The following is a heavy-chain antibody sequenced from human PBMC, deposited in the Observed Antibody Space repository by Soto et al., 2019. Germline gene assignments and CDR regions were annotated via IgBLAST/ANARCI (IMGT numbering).Heavy chain of an antibody. J-gene: IGHJ3*02. Sequence: GGSLRLSCAASGFTFSSYSMNWVRQAPGKGLEWVSSISSSSSYIYYADSVEGRFTISRDNAKNSLYLQMNSLRAEDTAVYYCARDPGYCSGGSCYSDAFDIWGQGTMVTVSS. CDR3: ARDPGYCSGGSCYSDAFDI. CDR2: ISSSSSYI. V-gene: IGHV3-21*01. D-gene: IGHD2-15*01. CDR1: GFTFSSYS.